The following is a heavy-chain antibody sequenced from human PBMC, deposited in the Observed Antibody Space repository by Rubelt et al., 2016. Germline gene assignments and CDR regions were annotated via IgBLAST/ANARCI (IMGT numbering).Heavy chain of an antibody. J-gene: IGHJ4*02. V-gene: IGHV3-30*18. Sequence: GLEWVAGISNDVSKNYYSDSVKGRFTISRDNSKNTLYLQMNSLRAEDTAVYYCAKGGIRFLEWLPSNYFDYWGQGTLVTVSS. D-gene: IGHD3-3*01. CDR2: ISNDVSKN. CDR3: AKGGIRFLEWLPSNYFDY.